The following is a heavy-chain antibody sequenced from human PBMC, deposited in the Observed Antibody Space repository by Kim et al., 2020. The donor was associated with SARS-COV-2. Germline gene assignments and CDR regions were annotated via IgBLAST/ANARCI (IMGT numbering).Heavy chain of an antibody. D-gene: IGHD3-22*01. CDR3: ARAGYDTKGEAYYGMDV. Sequence: GGSLRLSCAASGFTFSSYDMHWVRQATGKGLEWVSAIGTAGDTYYPGSVKGRFTISRENAKNSLYLQMNSLRAGDTAVYYCARAGYDTKGEAYYGMDVWGQGTTVTVSS. CDR1: GFTFSSYD. J-gene: IGHJ6*02. V-gene: IGHV3-13*01. CDR2: IGTAGDT.